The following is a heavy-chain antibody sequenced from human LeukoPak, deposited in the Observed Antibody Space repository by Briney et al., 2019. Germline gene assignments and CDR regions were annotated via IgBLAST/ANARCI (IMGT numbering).Heavy chain of an antibody. CDR2: IGTSTSYI. D-gene: IGHD4-17*01. Sequence: GGSLRLSCAASGFTFSSYEMNWVRQAPGKGLEWVSSIGTSTSYIYYADSVKGRFTISRDNAKNSLYLEMNSLRAEDTAVYYCARDDYATFDPWGQGTLVTVSS. V-gene: IGHV3-21*01. J-gene: IGHJ5*02. CDR1: GFTFSSYE. CDR3: ARDDYATFDP.